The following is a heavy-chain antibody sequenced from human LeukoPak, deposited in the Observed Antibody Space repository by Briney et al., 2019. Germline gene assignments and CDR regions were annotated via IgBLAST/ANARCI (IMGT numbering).Heavy chain of an antibody. CDR2: ISAYNGNT. CDR1: GYTFTRYG. CDR3: ARGGLSSRIDY. J-gene: IGHJ4*02. Sequence: GASVKVSCKASGYTFTRYGISWVRQAPGQGLEWMGWISAYNGNTNYAEKFQGRSTMTTDTSTSTAYMELRSLRADDTAVYYCARGGLSSRIDYWGQGTLVTVPS. D-gene: IGHD2-2*01. V-gene: IGHV1-18*01.